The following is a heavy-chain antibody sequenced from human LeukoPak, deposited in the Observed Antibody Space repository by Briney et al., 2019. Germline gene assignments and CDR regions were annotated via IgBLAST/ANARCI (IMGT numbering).Heavy chain of an antibody. D-gene: IGHD6-13*01. CDR3: ARPSIAAAVDY. V-gene: IGHV4-59*01. CDR1: GGSISSYY. Sequence: PSETLSLTSTVSGGSISSYYWSWIRQPPGKGLEWIGYIYYSGSTNYNPSLKSRVTISVDTSKNQFSLKLSSVTAADTAVYYCARPSIAAAVDYWGQGTLVTVSS. J-gene: IGHJ4*02. CDR2: IYYSGST.